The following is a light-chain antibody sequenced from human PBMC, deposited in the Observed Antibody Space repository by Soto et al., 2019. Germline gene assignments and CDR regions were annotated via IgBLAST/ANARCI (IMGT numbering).Light chain of an antibody. CDR3: QQYNNWALT. CDR1: QSVSSN. Sequence: EIVLTQSPATLSLSPGERATLSCRASQSVSSNLAWYQQKPGQAPRLLIYGASTRATGIPARFSGSGSGTEFTLTISSLQSEDFVVYYCQQYNNWALTFRQGTKVDIK. CDR2: GAS. J-gene: IGKJ1*01. V-gene: IGKV3-15*01.